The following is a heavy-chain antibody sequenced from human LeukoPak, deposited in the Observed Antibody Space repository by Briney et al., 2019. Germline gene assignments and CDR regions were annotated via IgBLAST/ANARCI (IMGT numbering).Heavy chain of an antibody. Sequence: GGSLRLSCAASGFTFSSYSMNWIRQAPEKGLEWVSSISSSSSYIYYADSVKGRFTISRDNSKNTLYLQMNSLRAEDTAVYYCARALLYGSGSSPSWFDPWGQGTLVTVSS. CDR2: ISSSSSYI. CDR1: GFTFSSYS. J-gene: IGHJ5*02. CDR3: ARALLYGSGSSPSWFDP. V-gene: IGHV3-21*01. D-gene: IGHD3-10*01.